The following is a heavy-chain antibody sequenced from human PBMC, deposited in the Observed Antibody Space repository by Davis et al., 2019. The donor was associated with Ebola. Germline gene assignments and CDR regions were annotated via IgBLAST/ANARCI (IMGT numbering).Heavy chain of an antibody. CDR2: IYYSGST. CDR3: ARQKGRFGP. CDR1: GGSISSYY. J-gene: IGHJ5*02. V-gene: IGHV4-59*08. Sequence: MPSETLSLTCTVSGGSISSYYWSWIRQPPGKGLEWIGYIYYSGSTNYNPSLKSRVTISVDTSKNQFSLKLSSVTAADTAVYYCARQKGRFGPWGQGTLVTVSS. D-gene: IGHD3-10*01.